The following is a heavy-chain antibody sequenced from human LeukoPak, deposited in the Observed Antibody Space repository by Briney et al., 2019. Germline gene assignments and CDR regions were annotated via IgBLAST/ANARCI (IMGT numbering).Heavy chain of an antibody. CDR3: ARDSYYDSSGYYGN. D-gene: IGHD3-22*01. CDR1: GFTFSSYS. J-gene: IGHJ4*02. Sequence: GGSLRLSCAASGFTFSSYSMNWVRPAQGNGLEWVSYISSSRSTIHYADSVKGRFTISRDNAKNSLYRQMNSLRAEDTAVYYCARDSYYDSSGYYGNWGQGTLVTVSS. V-gene: IGHV3-48*01. CDR2: ISSSRSTI.